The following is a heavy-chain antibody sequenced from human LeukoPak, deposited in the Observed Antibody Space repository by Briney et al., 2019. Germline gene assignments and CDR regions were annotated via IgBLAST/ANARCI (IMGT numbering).Heavy chain of an antibody. CDR1: GYTFTGYY. CDR2: INPNSGGT. D-gene: IGHD3-22*01. V-gene: IGHV1-2*02. Sequence: GASVKVSCKASGYTFTGYYMHWVRQAPGQGLEWMGWINPNSGGTNYAQKFQGRVTMTRDTSISTAYMELSRLRSDDTAVYYCARARRPTPTRKVVVITGAEYFQHWGQGTLVTVSS. J-gene: IGHJ1*01. CDR3: ARARRPTPTRKVVVITGAEYFQH.